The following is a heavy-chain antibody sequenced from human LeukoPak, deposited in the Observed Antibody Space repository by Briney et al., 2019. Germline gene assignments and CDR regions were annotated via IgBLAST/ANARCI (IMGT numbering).Heavy chain of an antibody. CDR3: ARRRWYGTGQRPFDY. CDR1: GGSFSDYY. Sequence: PSETLSLTRAVYGGSFSDYYWSWIRHPPGKGLERIGEINHSGSTNYNPSHKSRVTRSVDTSKNQFTLKLSSVTAADTAVYYCARRRWYGTGQRPFDYWGQGTLVTVSS. CDR2: INHSGST. V-gene: IGHV4-34*01. D-gene: IGHD4-23*01. J-gene: IGHJ4*02.